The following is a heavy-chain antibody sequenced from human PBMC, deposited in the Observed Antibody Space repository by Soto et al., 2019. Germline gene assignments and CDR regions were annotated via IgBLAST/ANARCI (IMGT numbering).Heavy chain of an antibody. D-gene: IGHD6-19*01. V-gene: IGHV1-8*01. CDR3: ARERSSGWYVDY. CDR1: GYSFTSYD. CDR2: MNPNSGNT. J-gene: IGHJ4*02. Sequence: QVQLVQSGAEVKKPGASVKVSCKASGYSFTSYDINWVRQATGQGLEWMGWMNPNSGNTGYAQKFQGRVTMSRNTSISTAYMELSSLRSEDTAVYYCARERSSGWYVDYWGQGTLVTVPS.